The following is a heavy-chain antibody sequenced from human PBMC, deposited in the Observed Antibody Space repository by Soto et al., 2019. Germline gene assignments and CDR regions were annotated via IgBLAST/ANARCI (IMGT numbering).Heavy chain of an antibody. CDR2: ISYDGSNK. Sequence: QVQLVESGGGVVQPGRSLRLSWAASGFTFSSYGMHWVRQAPGKGLEWVAVISYDGSNKYYADSVKGRFTISRDNSKNTLYLQMNSLRAEDTAVYYCAKVREYQLLWGWFDPWGQGTLVTVSS. V-gene: IGHV3-30*18. CDR1: GFTFSSYG. CDR3: AKVREYQLLWGWFDP. J-gene: IGHJ5*02. D-gene: IGHD2-2*01.